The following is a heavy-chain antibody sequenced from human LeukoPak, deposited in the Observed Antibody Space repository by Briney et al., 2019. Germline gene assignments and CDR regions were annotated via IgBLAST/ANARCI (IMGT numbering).Heavy chain of an antibody. Sequence: ASVTVSCKASGGTFSSYAISWVRQAPGQGLEWMGRIIPILGIANYAQKFQGRVTITADKSTSTAYMELSSLRSEDTAVYYCARDRYYYDRSGLDYWGQGTLVTVSS. CDR2: IIPILGIA. D-gene: IGHD3-22*01. V-gene: IGHV1-69*04. CDR3: ARDRYYYDRSGLDY. CDR1: GGTFSSYA. J-gene: IGHJ4*02.